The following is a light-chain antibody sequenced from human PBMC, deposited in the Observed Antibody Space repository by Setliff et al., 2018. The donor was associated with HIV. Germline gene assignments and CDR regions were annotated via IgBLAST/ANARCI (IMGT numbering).Light chain of an antibody. CDR1: NIGSKG. CDR3: QVWDSGNDHVV. J-gene: IGLJ3*02. Sequence: ELPQPPSVSVAPGQTARITCGANNIGSKGVHWYQQKPGQAPVLVIYYDSDRPSGIPERFSGSNSENTATLTITRVEAGDEGDYYCQVWDSGNDHVVFGGGTKVTVL. CDR2: YDS. V-gene: IGLV3-21*04.